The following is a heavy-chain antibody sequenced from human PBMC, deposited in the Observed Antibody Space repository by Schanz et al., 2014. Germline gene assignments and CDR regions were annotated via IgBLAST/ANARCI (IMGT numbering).Heavy chain of an antibody. J-gene: IGHJ6*02. CDR3: ARAKRFGDMDV. D-gene: IGHD3-10*01. Sequence: QVLQVQSGAEVKKPGASVKVSCKASGYTFTSHGISWVRQAPGQGLEWMGWITAYNGDTNYALKLQGRVTMTTDTSTGTAYMELRSLRSDDTALYYCARAKRFGDMDVWGQGTTVTVSS. V-gene: IGHV1-18*01. CDR1: GYTFTSHG. CDR2: ITAYNGDT.